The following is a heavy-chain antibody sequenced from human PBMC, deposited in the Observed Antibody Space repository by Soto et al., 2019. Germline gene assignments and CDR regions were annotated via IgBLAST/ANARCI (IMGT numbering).Heavy chain of an antibody. CDR1: GGSFSGYY. CDR2: IHHTGNP. CDR3: GRGPVGGVIVLDTEGAFDI. Sequence: PSDTLSLTCAVYGGSFSGYYWSWIRQPPGKGLEWIGQIHHTGNPNYSPSLKSRVSLSVDTSKSQFSLKLSSVTGADTAVYYRGRGPVGGVIVLDTEGAFDIWGQGTRVTV. D-gene: IGHD3-16*02. V-gene: IGHV4-34*01. J-gene: IGHJ3*02.